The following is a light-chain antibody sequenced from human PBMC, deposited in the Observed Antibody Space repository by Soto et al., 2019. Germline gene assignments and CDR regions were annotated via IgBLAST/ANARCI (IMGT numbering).Light chain of an antibody. CDR2: DVS. Sequence: QSALTQPRSVSGSPGQSVAISCTGTTSDVGGYDYVSWHQQHPGKAPELIIFDVSKRPSGVPDRFSGSKSGNTASLTISGLPAEDEADYFCCSYAGDFYVFGSGTKVTVL. CDR3: CSYAGDFYV. J-gene: IGLJ1*01. CDR1: TSDVGGYDY. V-gene: IGLV2-11*01.